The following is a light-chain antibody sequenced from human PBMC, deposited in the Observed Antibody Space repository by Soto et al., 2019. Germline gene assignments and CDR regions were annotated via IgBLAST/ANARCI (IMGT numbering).Light chain of an antibody. CDR1: QGIRDA. CDR2: AAS. Sequence: DIQMTQSPSSLSASVGDRVTITCRASQGIRDALGWYQQKPGKAPKRLIYAASSLQSGVPSMFSGSGSGTEVDLASGVLQPGGSATHYCAQYSFYPRTFGQGSKGQIK. CDR3: AQYSFYPRT. J-gene: IGKJ1*01. V-gene: IGKV1-17*01.